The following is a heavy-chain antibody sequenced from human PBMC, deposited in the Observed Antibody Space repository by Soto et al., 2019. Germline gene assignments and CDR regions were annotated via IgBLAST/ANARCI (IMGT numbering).Heavy chain of an antibody. CDR2: ITPIFGTE. Sequence: QVQLVQSGAEVQKPGSSVKVSCKASGGTFSNTAFSWLRQAPGQGLEWMGGITPIFGTEHSAQNFQGRVTITADGSTSSVYLELSSLRSDDTAVYYCAADGESGSYVGVHYFDYWGLGTQVTVHS. V-gene: IGHV1-69*01. CDR1: GGTFSNTA. D-gene: IGHD1-26*01. J-gene: IGHJ4*02. CDR3: AADGESGSYVGVHYFDY.